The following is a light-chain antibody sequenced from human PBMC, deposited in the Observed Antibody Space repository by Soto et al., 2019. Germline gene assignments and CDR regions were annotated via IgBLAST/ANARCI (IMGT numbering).Light chain of an antibody. V-gene: IGKV1-5*03. J-gene: IGKJ1*01. CDR1: QTISSW. CDR2: KAS. Sequence: DIQMTQSRSTLSGSVGDRVTITCLASQTISSWLAWCQQKPGKAPKLLIYKASTLKSGVPSRFRGSGSRTELTLTISSLQPDDFATYYCQHSNTYSEEFGQGTKV. CDR3: QHSNTYSEE.